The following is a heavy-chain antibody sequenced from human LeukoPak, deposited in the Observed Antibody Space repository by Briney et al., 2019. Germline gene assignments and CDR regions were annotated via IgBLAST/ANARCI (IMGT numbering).Heavy chain of an antibody. V-gene: IGHV1-18*01. CDR2: ISAYNGNT. CDR3: ARVFTISSGWYRSFDY. D-gene: IGHD6-19*01. Sequence: GASVKVSCKASGYTFSSYGISWVRQAPGQGLEWMGWISAYNGNTNYAQKLQGRVTMTTDTSTSTAYMELRSLRSDDTAVYYCARVFTISSGWYRSFDYWGQGTLVTVSS. CDR1: GYTFSSYG. J-gene: IGHJ4*02.